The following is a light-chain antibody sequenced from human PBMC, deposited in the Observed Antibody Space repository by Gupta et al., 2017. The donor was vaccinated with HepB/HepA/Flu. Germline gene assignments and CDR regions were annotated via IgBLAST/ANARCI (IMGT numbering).Light chain of an antibody. CDR2: DVT. CDR1: RSDVGNYNY. Sequence: QSALTQPRSVSGSPGQSVTISCTGTRSDVGNYNYVSWYQHHPGKAPKLIIYDVTKRPSGVPYRFSGSKYTTTVSLTISRLQAEDESYYYCCSHVGSVVFGGGTKLTVL. CDR3: CSHVGSVV. J-gene: IGLJ2*01. V-gene: IGLV2-11*01.